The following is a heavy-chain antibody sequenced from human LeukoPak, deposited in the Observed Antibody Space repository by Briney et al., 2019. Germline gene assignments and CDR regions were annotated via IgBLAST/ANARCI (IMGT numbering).Heavy chain of an antibody. CDR3: ARPTTPYEWVYGAPDNYGMDV. J-gene: IGHJ6*02. Sequence: GGSLRLSCAASGFTFSDYYMSWIRQAPGKGLEWVSYISSSGSTIYYANSVKGRFTISRDNAKNSLYLQMNSLRAEDTAVYYCARPTTPYEWVYGAPDNYGMDVWGQGTTVTVSS. CDR1: GFTFSDYY. CDR2: ISSSGSTI. V-gene: IGHV3-11*01. D-gene: IGHD1-26*01.